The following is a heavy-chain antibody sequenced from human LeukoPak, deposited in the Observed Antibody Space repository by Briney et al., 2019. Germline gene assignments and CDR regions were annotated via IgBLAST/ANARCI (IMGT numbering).Heavy chain of an antibody. D-gene: IGHD4-17*01. J-gene: IGHJ5*02. CDR2: IKQDGSEK. CDR3: ARAPGEGWFDP. V-gene: IGHV3-7*01. Sequence: GGSLRLSCAASGFTFSSYWMNWVRQAPGKGLEWVASIKQDGSEKYYVDSVKGRFTISRDNAKNSLYLQMNSLRAEDTALYYCARAPGEGWFDPWGQGTLVTVSS. CDR1: GFTFSSYW.